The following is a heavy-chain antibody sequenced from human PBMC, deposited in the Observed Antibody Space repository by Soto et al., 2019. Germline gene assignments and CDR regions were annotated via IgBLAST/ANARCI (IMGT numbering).Heavy chain of an antibody. D-gene: IGHD5-18*01. Sequence: QVQLVQSGAEVKKPGASVKVSCKASGYTFTSYGISWVRQAPGQGLEWMGWISAYNGNTNYAQKLQGRVTMTTDTSPSTAYMELRSLGSEDTAVSYFSIPRGYSYGFDYWCQGTLVTVSS. CDR1: GYTFTSYG. CDR3: SIPRGYSYGFDY. CDR2: ISAYNGNT. J-gene: IGHJ4*02. V-gene: IGHV1-18*01.